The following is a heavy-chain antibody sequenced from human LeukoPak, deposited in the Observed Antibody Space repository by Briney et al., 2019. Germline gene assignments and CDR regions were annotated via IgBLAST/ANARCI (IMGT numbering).Heavy chain of an antibody. V-gene: IGHV3-21*01. CDR3: ARDLVVEMATAAEDY. J-gene: IGHJ4*02. CDR1: GFTFSTYI. Sequence: GGSLRLSCAASGFTFSTYIMNWVRQAPGKGLEWVSSISSTSYYINYAESVKGRFTISRDNAKNSLYLQMNSLRAEDTAVYYCARDLVVEMATAAEDYWGQGTLVTVSS. D-gene: IGHD5-24*01. CDR2: ISSTSYYI.